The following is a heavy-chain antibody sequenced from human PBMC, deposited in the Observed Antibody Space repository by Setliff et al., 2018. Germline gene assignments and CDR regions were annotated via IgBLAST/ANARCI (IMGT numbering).Heavy chain of an antibody. CDR2: INPNSGGT. CDR1: GYTFTGYY. D-gene: IGHD3-16*01. Sequence: ASVKVSCKASGYTFTGYYMHWVRQAPGQGLEWMGRINPNSGGTNLAQKFQGWVSMTRDTSITTAYMELSRLTSDDMAVYFCARSDHLVVDGFDVWGQGTTVT. CDR3: ARSDHLVVDGFDV. V-gene: IGHV1-2*04. J-gene: IGHJ3*01.